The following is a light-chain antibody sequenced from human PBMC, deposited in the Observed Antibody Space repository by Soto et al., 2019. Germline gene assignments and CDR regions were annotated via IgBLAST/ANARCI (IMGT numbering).Light chain of an antibody. J-gene: IGLJ2*01. V-gene: IGLV2-14*01. Sequence: QSALTQPASVSGSPGQSITISCTGTSSDVGGYNYVSWYQQHPGKAPKLMIYEVSNRPSGVSNRFSGSKSGNTASLTISGLQAEDEADYYCSSYTSSSTPVVFGGGTKRTVL. CDR1: SSDVGGYNY. CDR3: SSYTSSSTPVV. CDR2: EVS.